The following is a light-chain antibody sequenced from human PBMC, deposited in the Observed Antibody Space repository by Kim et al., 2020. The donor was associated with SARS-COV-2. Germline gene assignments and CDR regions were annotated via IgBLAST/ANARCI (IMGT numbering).Light chain of an antibody. J-gene: IGLJ3*02. CDR3: QSYDSSNQGV. CDR2: EDN. Sequence: NFMLTQPHSVSESPGKTVTISCTGSSGSIASNYVQWYQQRPGSAPTTVIYEDNQRPSGVPDRFSGSIDSSSNSASLTISGLKTEDEADYYCQSYDSSNQGVFGGGTQPTVL. CDR1: SGSIASNY. V-gene: IGLV6-57*02.